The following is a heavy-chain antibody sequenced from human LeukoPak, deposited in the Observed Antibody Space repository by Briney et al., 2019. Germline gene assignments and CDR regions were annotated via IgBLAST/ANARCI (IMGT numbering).Heavy chain of an antibody. CDR3: AQDHGYIVILPPPTYDY. V-gene: IGHV3-30*02. CDR1: GFTFSSYG. D-gene: IGHD2-2*01. Sequence: TGGSLRLSCAASGFTFSSYGMHWVRQAPGKGLEWVAFVRYDGTNKYYADSVKGRFTISRDNSKNTLYLHMNSLRVEDTAVYYCAQDHGYIVILPPPTYDYWGQGTLVTVSS. CDR2: VRYDGTNK. J-gene: IGHJ4*02.